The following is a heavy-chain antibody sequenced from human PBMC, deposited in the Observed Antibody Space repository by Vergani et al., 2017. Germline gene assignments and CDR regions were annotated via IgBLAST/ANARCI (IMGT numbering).Heavy chain of an antibody. CDR1: GGSISSGSYY. J-gene: IGHJ6*03. D-gene: IGHD2-21*01. CDR2: MYYSGSP. V-gene: IGHV4-39*07. CDR3: ARGAYCGGDCYSNYYYYYMDV. Sequence: QLQESGPGLVKPSETLSLTCTVSGGSISSGSYYWGWIRQPPGTGLEWIGSMYYSGSPYYNPSLKSRVTISVDTSKNQFSLKLNSVTAADTAVYYCARGAYCGGDCYSNYYYYYMDVWGKGTSVTVSS.